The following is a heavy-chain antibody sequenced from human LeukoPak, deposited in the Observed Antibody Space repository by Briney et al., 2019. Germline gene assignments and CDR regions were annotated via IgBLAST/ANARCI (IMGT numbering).Heavy chain of an antibody. Sequence: GGSLRLSCAASGFTFDDYGMSWVRQAPGKGLEWVSGINWNGGSTGYADSVKGRFTISRDNAKNSLYLQMNSLRAEDTAVYYCARAPSSVVAATWENWGQGTLVTVSS. CDR2: INWNGGST. V-gene: IGHV3-20*04. J-gene: IGHJ4*02. D-gene: IGHD2-15*01. CDR3: ARAPSSVVAATWEN. CDR1: GFTFDDYG.